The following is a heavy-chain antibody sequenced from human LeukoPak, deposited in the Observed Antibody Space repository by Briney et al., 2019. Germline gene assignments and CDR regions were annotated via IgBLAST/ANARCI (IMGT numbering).Heavy chain of an antibody. CDR2: ISSTSSYI. CDR1: GFIFNSHS. CDR3: ARVLRYCSGGNCYSGGLGYMDV. J-gene: IGHJ6*03. D-gene: IGHD2-15*01. Sequence: GGSLRLSCAASGFIFNSHSMNWVCQAPGKGLEWVSSISSTSSYIYYADSVKGRFTISRDNAKNSLFLQMNSLRAEDTAVYYCARVLRYCSGGNCYSGGLGYMDVWGKGTTVTISS. V-gene: IGHV3-21*04.